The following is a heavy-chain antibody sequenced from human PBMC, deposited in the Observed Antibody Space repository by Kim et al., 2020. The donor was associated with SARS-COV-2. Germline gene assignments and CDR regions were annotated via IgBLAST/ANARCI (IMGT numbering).Heavy chain of an antibody. CDR3: ARIPLWARGRGDY. Sequence: YNTSLKSRVTISVDTSKNQFTLKLSSVTAADTAVYYCARIPLWARGRGDYWGQGTLVTVSS. J-gene: IGHJ4*02. V-gene: IGHV4-31*02. D-gene: IGHD3-16*01.